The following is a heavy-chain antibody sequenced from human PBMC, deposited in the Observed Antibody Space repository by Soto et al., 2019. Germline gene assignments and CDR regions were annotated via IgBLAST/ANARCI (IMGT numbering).Heavy chain of an antibody. Sequence: QMQLVQSGPEVKKPGTSVKVSCKASGFTFTSSAMQWVRQALGQRLEWIGWIVVGSGNTNYAQKSQERGTVRRDVSTGIAYVGLSRLRSEDTAGYYCAADVVRYYGSRSFEGWFDPWGKGTLVTVAS. V-gene: IGHV1-58*02. CDR1: GFTFTSSA. CDR2: IVVGSGNT. CDR3: AADVVRYYGSRSFEGWFDP. J-gene: IGHJ5*02. D-gene: IGHD3-10*01.